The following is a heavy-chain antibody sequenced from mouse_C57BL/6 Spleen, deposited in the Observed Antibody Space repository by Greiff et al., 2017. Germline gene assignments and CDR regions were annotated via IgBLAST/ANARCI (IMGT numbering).Heavy chain of an antibody. J-gene: IGHJ2*01. V-gene: IGHV1-15*01. CDR2: IDPETGGT. CDR3: TREGRGNWHYCDY. D-gene: IGHD4-1*01. CDR1: GYTFTDYE. Sequence: VQLQQSGAELVRPGASVTLSCKASGYTFTDYEMHWVKQTPVHGLEWIGAIDPETGGTAYNQKFKGKAILTADKSSSTAYMELRSLTSEDSAVYYCTREGRGNWHYCDYWGQGTTLTVSS.